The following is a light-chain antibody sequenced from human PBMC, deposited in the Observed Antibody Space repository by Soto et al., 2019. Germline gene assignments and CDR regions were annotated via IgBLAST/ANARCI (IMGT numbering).Light chain of an antibody. CDR2: GAS. CDR3: QQYNSWPRT. J-gene: IGKJ1*01. Sequence: EIVMTQSPATLSVSPGERATLSCRASQSVNSNLAWYQQKPGQAPRLLIYGASSRATGIPARFSGSGSGTEFTLIITSLQSEDFAVYYCQQYNSWPRTFGQGTKV. V-gene: IGKV3-15*01. CDR1: QSVNSN.